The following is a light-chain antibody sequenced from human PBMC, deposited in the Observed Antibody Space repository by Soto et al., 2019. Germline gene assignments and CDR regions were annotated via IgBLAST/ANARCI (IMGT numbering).Light chain of an antibody. CDR1: QSVSRAY. CDR2: GAS. CDR3: QQYGRSPMFT. J-gene: IGKJ2*01. V-gene: IGKV3-20*01. Sequence: EIALTQSPGTLSLSPGDRATRSGSASQSVSRAYLAWYQQKPGQAPRLLIYGASTGAAGIPDRFSGSGSGTDFTLTISRLEPEDFAVYFCQQYGRSPMFTFGQGTKLEVK.